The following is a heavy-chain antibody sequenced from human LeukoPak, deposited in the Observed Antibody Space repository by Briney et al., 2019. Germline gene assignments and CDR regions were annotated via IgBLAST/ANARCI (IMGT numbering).Heavy chain of an antibody. Sequence: GGSLRLSCAASGFTFSSYSMNWVRQAPGKGLEWVSYISSSSSTIYYADSVKGRFTISRDNAKNSLYLQMNSLRAEDTAVYYCARAGSLARGIAVAGYYYYYGMDVWGQGTTVTVSS. D-gene: IGHD6-19*01. V-gene: IGHV3-48*01. CDR3: ARAGSLARGIAVAGYYYYYGMDV. CDR2: ISSSSSTI. J-gene: IGHJ6*02. CDR1: GFTFSSYS.